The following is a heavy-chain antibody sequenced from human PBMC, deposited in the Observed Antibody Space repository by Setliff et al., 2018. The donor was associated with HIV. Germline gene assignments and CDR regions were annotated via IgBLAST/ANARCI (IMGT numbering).Heavy chain of an antibody. J-gene: IGHJ4*02. D-gene: IGHD3-9*01. V-gene: IGHV1-2*06. CDR1: GDTFTDYY. Sequence: ASVKVSCKASGDTFTDYYFHWLRQAPGQGLEWMGRINPNSGGTNYAQKFRGRVTMTRDTSISTVYMELSSLTSDDTAVYYCAREHDSLTGYSFDFWGQGTLVTVSS. CDR3: AREHDSLTGYSFDF. CDR2: INPNSGGT.